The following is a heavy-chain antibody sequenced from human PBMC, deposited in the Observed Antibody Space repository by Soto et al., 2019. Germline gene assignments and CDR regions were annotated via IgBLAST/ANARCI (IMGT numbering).Heavy chain of an antibody. D-gene: IGHD6-13*01. J-gene: IGHJ5*02. Sequence: GGSLRLSCAASGFTFSSYAMSWVRQAPGKGLEWVSAISGSGGSTYYADSVKGRFTISRDNSKNTLYLQMNSLRAEDTAVYYCAKGPYSSSWHNWFDPWGQGTLVTVSS. CDR3: AKGPYSSSWHNWFDP. CDR1: GFTFSSYA. CDR2: ISGSGGST. V-gene: IGHV3-23*01.